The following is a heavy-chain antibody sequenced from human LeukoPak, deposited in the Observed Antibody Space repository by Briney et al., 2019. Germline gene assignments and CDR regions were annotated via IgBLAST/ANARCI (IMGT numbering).Heavy chain of an antibody. J-gene: IGHJ4*02. D-gene: IGHD3-22*01. Sequence: GASVKVSCKASGYTFTSYYMHWVRQAPGQGLEWMGIISPSGGSTSYAQKFQGRVTMTRDTSISTAYMELSRLRSDDTAVYYCARDQGYYYDSSGYYSSFDYWGQGTLVTVSS. CDR3: ARDQGYYYDSSGYYSSFDY. CDR1: GYTFTSYY. V-gene: IGHV1-46*01. CDR2: ISPSGGST.